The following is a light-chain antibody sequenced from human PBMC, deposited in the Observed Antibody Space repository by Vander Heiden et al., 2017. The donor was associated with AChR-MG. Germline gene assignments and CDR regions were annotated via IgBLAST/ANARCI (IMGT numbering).Light chain of an antibody. CDR1: QDITYY. V-gene: IGKV1-33*01. Sequence: DIQMTQSPSPPPASVGDRVTITCQTSQDITYYLNWYQRKPGEAPKLLIYDASNLESRVPSRFSGSGSGTDFTFTISSLQPEDIETYYSQQHDNLPPRYTFGQGTKLEIK. J-gene: IGKJ2*01. CDR2: DAS. CDR3: QQHDNLPPRYT.